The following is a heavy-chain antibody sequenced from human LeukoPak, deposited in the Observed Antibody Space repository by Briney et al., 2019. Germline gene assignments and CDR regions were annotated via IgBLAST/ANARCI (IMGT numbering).Heavy chain of an antibody. Sequence: ASVKVSCKASGYTFTGYYIHWVRQAPGQGLEWMGTINPRGGSTNYAQKFQDRVTMTRDTSTSTVYMELSSLRSVDTAVYYCAMWEIDYWGQGTLVTVSS. CDR1: GYTFTGYY. V-gene: IGHV1-46*01. CDR2: INPRGGST. J-gene: IGHJ4*02. D-gene: IGHD1-26*01. CDR3: AMWEIDY.